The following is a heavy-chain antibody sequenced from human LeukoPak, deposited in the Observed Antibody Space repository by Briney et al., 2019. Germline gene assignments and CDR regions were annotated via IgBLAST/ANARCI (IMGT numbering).Heavy chain of an antibody. Sequence: GGSLRLSCAASGFTFSAYGMHWVRQAPGKGLEWVAFIRYDGSNKYYADSVKGRFTISRDNSKNTLYLQMNSLRAEDTAVYYCAKVAAAAGSGEGNWFDPWGQGTLVTVSS. V-gene: IGHV3-30*02. CDR1: GFTFSAYG. J-gene: IGHJ5*02. D-gene: IGHD6-13*01. CDR3: AKVAAAAGSGEGNWFDP. CDR2: IRYDGSNK.